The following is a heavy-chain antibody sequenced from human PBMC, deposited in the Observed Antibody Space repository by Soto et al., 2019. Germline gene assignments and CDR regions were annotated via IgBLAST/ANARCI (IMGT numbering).Heavy chain of an antibody. J-gene: IGHJ3*02. D-gene: IGHD2-2*01. CDR1: GYTFTSYA. CDR2: INAGNGNT. V-gene: IGHV1-3*05. Sequence: QVQLVQSGAEEKKPGASVKVSCKASGYTFTSYAMHWVRQAPGQRLEWMGWINAGNGNTKYSQKFQGRVTITRDTSXSXXYMELSSLRSEDTAVYYCARIGLSTSCTGGCAFDIWGQGTMVTVSS. CDR3: ARIGLSTSCTGGCAFDI.